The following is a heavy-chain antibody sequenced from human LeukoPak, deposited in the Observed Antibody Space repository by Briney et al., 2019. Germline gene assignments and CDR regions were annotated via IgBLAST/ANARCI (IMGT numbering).Heavy chain of an antibody. V-gene: IGHV7-4-1*02. CDR2: INTNTGNP. J-gene: IGHJ4*02. Sequence: ASVKVSCKASGYTFTGYYMHRVRQAPGQGLEWMGWINTNTGNPTYAQGFTGRFVFSLDTSVSTAYLQISSLKAEDTAVYYCARDPWSSSWYANYDYWGQGTLVTVSS. CDR1: GYTFTGYY. CDR3: ARDPWSSSWYANYDY. D-gene: IGHD6-13*01.